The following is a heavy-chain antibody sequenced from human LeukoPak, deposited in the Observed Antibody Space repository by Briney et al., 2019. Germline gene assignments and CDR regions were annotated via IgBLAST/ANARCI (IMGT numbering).Heavy chain of an antibody. D-gene: IGHD6-19*01. CDR2: IYHSGST. V-gene: IGHV4-30-2*01. Sequence: SETLSLTCAVSGGSISSGHSSWNWFRQPPGKGLEWIGYIYHSGSTYYNPSLKSRVAISVDTSKNQFSLKLSSVTAADTAVYYCARGLRYSSGWSNWYFDLWGRGTLVTVSS. CDR3: ARGLRYSSGWSNWYFDL. CDR1: GGSISSGHSS. J-gene: IGHJ2*01.